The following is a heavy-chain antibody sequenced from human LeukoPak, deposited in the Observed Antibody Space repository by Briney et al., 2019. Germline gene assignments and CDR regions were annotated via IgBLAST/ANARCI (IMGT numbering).Heavy chain of an antibody. V-gene: IGHV3-21*01. CDR3: ARDRLVLRPRSSSDH. Sequence: GGSLRLSCAASGFTFSSYSMNWVRQAPGKGLEWVSSITSSSSYIYYADSVKGRFTISRDDAKNSLYLQMNSLRAEDTAIYYCARDRLVLRPRSSSDHWGQGTLVTVSS. D-gene: IGHD6-6*01. J-gene: IGHJ4*02. CDR2: ITSSSSYI. CDR1: GFTFSSYS.